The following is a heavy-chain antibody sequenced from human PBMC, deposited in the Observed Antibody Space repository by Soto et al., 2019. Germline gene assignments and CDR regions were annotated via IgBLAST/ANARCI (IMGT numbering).Heavy chain of an antibody. CDR3: AIVRVADSPLDH. CDR2: MSYDGSAK. Sequence: QVQLVESGGGVVQPGRSLRLSCEGSGFIFSNNGMHWVRQAPGKGLEWVAFMSYDGSAKFLADSVKGRFTISRDNSKSTLFLHMSRLRAEDTAMYYCAIVRVADSPLDHLGQGTLVTGSS. J-gene: IGHJ4*02. CDR1: GFIFSNNG. V-gene: IGHV3-30*03. D-gene: IGHD3-10*02.